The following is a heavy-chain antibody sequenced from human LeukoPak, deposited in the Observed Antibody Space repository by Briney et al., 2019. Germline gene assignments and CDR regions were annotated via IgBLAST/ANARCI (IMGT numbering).Heavy chain of an antibody. J-gene: IGHJ2*01. D-gene: IGHD3-16*01. Sequence: GRSLRPSCAPAGLALTDFPMHWGRQAAGHWLEYVSTISSNGAVTPHVYSGKDRFTISRANSKTTMYLQRGSLRAEDMAVYYSAARRGESDGYFDLWGRGTLVTVSS. CDR2: ISSNGAVT. CDR3: AARRGESDGYFDL. CDR1: GLALTDFP. V-gene: IGHV3-64*01.